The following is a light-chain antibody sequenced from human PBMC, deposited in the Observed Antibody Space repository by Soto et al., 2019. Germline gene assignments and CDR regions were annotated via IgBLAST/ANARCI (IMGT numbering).Light chain of an antibody. CDR1: QSVSSNY. CDR3: LLYFSPDRYT. Sequence: EIVLTQSPGTLSLSPGERATLSCRASQSVSSNYLAWYQQKPGQAPRLLIYGASSRATGIPDRFSGSGSGTDFTLTISSLEPEDFAMYYCLLYFSPDRYTFGPGTKVQIK. CDR2: GAS. J-gene: IGKJ2*01. V-gene: IGKV3-20*01.